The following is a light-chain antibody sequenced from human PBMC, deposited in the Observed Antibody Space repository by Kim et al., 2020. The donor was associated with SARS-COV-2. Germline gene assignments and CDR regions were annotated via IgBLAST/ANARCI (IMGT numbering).Light chain of an antibody. CDR3: QSFDSRSVM. V-gene: IGLV1-40*01. Sequence: PGETATIARTERNTNIGAGFDEHGNQQLPGTSPTLLIYGNNNRPSGVPDRFSGSKSGTSASLAITGLQAEDEADYYCQSFDSRSVMFGGGTQLTVL. CDR1: NTNIGAGFD. J-gene: IGLJ3*02. CDR2: GNN.